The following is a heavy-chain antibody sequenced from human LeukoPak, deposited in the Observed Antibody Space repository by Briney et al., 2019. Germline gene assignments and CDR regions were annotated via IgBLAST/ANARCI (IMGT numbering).Heavy chain of an antibody. CDR3: ARVIVGVHFDY. CDR1: GYTFTSYA. J-gene: IGHJ4*02. D-gene: IGHD1-26*01. Sequence: GASVKVSCKASGYTFTSYAMHWVRQAPGQRLEWMGWINAGNGNTKYSQKFQGRVTITRDTSASAAYMELSSLRSEDTAVYYCARVIVGVHFDYWGQGTLVTVSS. V-gene: IGHV1-3*01. CDR2: INAGNGNT.